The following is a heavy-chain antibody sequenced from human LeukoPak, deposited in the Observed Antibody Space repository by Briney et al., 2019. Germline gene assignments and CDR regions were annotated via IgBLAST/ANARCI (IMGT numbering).Heavy chain of an antibody. V-gene: IGHV4-31*03. J-gene: IGHJ4*02. CDR1: GASISTDGYY. Sequence: SETLSLTCTVSGASISTDGYYGNWIRQFPGTGLEWIGYFHSSGSTYYNPSLQGRVTMSVDTSKNQLSLKLSFVTAADTAVYYCARGSDSRKTGYWGQGTLVTVSS. CDR3: ARGSDSRKTGY. D-gene: IGHD3-22*01. CDR2: FHSSGST.